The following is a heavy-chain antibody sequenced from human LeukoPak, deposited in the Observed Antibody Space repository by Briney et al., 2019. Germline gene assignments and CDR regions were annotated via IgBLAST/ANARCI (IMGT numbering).Heavy chain of an antibody. CDR2: IYYSGST. J-gene: IGHJ3*02. V-gene: IGHV4-61*01. CDR3: ARGGATRSGYSIDAFDI. CDR1: GYSISSGYY. Sequence: SETLSLTCTVSGYSISSGYYWGWVRQPPGKGLEWIGYIYYSGSTNYNPSLKSRVTISVYTSKNQFSLKLSSVTAADTAVYYCARGGATRSGYSIDAFDIWGQGTMVTVSS. D-gene: IGHD3-22*01.